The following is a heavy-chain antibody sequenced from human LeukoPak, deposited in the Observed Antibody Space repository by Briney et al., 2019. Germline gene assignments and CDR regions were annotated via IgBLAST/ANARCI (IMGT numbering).Heavy chain of an antibody. V-gene: IGHV4-59*01. CDR1: GGSISSYY. J-gene: IGHJ5*02. D-gene: IGHD2/OR15-2a*01. Sequence: SETLSLTCTVSGGSISSYYWSWTRQPPGKGLEWIGYIYYSGSTNYNPPLKSRVTISVDTSKNQFSLKLSSVTAADTAVYYCARDAGRRPVYRGWFDPWGQGTLVTVSS. CDR2: IYYSGST. CDR3: ARDAGRRPVYRGWFDP.